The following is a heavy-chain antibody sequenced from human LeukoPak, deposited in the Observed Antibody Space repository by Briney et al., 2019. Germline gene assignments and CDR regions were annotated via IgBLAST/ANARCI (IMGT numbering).Heavy chain of an antibody. CDR1: GFTFSDYY. CDR3: ASGGGGSLRGSPRSDY. Sequence: GGSLRLSCAASGFTFSDYYMTWVRQAPGKGLEWVSYISGSGRTIYYADSVKGRFTISRDNAQNSLYLQMNSLRAEDTAVYYCASGGGGSLRGSPRSDYWGQGTLVTVSS. V-gene: IGHV3-11*04. D-gene: IGHD1-26*01. J-gene: IGHJ4*02. CDR2: ISGSGRTI.